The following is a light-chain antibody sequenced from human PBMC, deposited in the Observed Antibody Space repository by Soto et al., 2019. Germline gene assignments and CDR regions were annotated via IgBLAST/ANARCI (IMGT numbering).Light chain of an antibody. Sequence: EVVLTQSPGTLSLSPGERASLSCRASQSVDSSYLAWYQQKPGQPPRVLIYGASIRATGIPDRFSGSGSGTDFTLTISRLEPEDFAVYYCQQYGRSQGTF. V-gene: IGKV3-20*01. CDR3: QQYGRSQGT. CDR2: GAS. CDR1: QSVDSSY. J-gene: IGKJ1*01.